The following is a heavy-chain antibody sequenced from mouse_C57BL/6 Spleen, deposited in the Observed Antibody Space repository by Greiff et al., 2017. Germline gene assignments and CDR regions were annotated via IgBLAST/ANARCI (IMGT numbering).Heavy chain of an antibody. D-gene: IGHD1-1*01. CDR1: GFTFSSYT. Sequence: EVMLVESGGGLVKPGGSLKLSCAASGFTFSSYTMSWVRQTPEKRLEWVATISGGGGNTYYPDSVKGRFTISRDNAKNTLYLQMSSLRSEDTALYYCARHDTTVVATRYYFDYWGQGTTLTVSS. CDR3: ARHDTTVVATRYYFDY. CDR2: ISGGGGNT. J-gene: IGHJ2*01. V-gene: IGHV5-9*01.